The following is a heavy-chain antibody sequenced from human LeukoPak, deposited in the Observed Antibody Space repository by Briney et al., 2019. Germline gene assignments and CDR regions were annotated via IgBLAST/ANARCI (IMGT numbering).Heavy chain of an antibody. D-gene: IGHD3-16*01. J-gene: IGHJ3*02. CDR3: AKSTGGLQAFDI. CDR2: ISWNSGSI. Sequence: PGRSLRLSCAASGFTFDDYAMHWVRQAPGKGLEWVSGISWNSGSIGYADSVKGRFTISRDNAKNSLYLQMNSLRAEDTALYYCAKSTGGLQAFDIWGQGTMVTASS. CDR1: GFTFDDYA. V-gene: IGHV3-9*01.